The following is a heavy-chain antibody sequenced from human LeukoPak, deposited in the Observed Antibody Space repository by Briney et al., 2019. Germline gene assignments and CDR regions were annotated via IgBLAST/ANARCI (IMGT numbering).Heavy chain of an antibody. CDR3: ARSPVHGWLRFSHLDY. J-gene: IGHJ4*02. CDR1: GYTFTSYD. V-gene: IGHV1-8*01. Sequence: ASVKVSCKASGYTFTSYDINWVRQATGQGLEWMGWMNPNSGNTGYAQKFQGRVTMTRNTSISTAYMELSSLRSEDTAVYYCARSPVHGWLRFSHLDYWGQGTLVTVSS. CDR2: MNPNSGNT. D-gene: IGHD5-12*01.